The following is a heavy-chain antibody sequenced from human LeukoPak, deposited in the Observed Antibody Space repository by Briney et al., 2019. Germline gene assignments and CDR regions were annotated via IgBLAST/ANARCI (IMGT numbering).Heavy chain of an antibody. D-gene: IGHD4-17*01. CDR1: EFDFSSHA. V-gene: IGHV3-23*01. Sequence: PGGSLRLSCAASEFDFSSHAMTWVRQAPGKGLEWVSAISISGSKTYCADSVKGRFTISRDNSKNTLYLQMNSLRAEDTAVYYCANEIRPNDYWGQGTQVTASS. J-gene: IGHJ4*02. CDR2: ISISGSKT. CDR3: ANEIRPNDY.